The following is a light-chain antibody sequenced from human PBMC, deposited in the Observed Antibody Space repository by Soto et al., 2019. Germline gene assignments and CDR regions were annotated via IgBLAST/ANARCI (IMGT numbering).Light chain of an antibody. CDR2: GAS. Sequence: EILMTQSPATLSVSPGERATLSCRASPSVNSNLAWYQQRPGQAPRLLIYGASTRATGIPARFSGSGSGTEYTLTISGREPEDCGVYYCQQFGGSPPYTFGRGTRLEIK. J-gene: IGKJ2*01. V-gene: IGKV3-15*01. CDR3: QQFGGSPPYT. CDR1: PSVNSN.